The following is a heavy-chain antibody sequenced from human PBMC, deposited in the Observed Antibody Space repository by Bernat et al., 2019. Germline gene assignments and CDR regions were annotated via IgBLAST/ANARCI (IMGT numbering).Heavy chain of an antibody. CDR2: IYWDDDK. Sequence: QITLKESGPTLVKPTQTLTLTCTFSGFSLSTSGVGVGWIRQPPGKALEWLALIYWDDDKRYSPSLKSRLTITKDTSKNQVVLTMTNMDPVDTATYYCAHRLFPGAVAGQNEYYFDYWGQGTLVTVSS. D-gene: IGHD6-19*01. J-gene: IGHJ4*02. V-gene: IGHV2-5*02. CDR1: GFSLSTSGVG. CDR3: AHRLFPGAVAGQNEYYFDY.